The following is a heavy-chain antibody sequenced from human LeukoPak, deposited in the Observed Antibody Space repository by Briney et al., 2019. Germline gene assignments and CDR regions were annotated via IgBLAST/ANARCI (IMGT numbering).Heavy chain of an antibody. CDR3: ARTLRSSWYYFDY. CDR1: GFSLSTTGMR. Sequence: SGPALVKPTQPLTLTCTFSGFSLSTTGMRVSWIRQPPGKALEWLARIDWDDDKFYSTSLKTRLTISKDTSKNQVVLTVTNVDPVDTGTYFCARTLRSSWYYFDYWGQGTLVTVSS. J-gene: IGHJ4*02. D-gene: IGHD6-13*01. CDR2: IDWDDDK. V-gene: IGHV2-70*04.